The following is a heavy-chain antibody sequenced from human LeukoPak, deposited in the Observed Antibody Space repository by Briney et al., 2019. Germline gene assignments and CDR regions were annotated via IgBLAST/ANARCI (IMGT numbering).Heavy chain of an antibody. V-gene: IGHV4-4*07. CDR3: ARVRYSDSSVLTRKRSYYFDY. J-gene: IGHJ4*02. CDR2: ISTSGST. Sequence: PSETLSLTCTVSGYSISNGYYWSWIRQPAGKGLESIGHISTSGSTNYNPSLKSRVTMSVDTSKNQFSLKLSSVTAADTAVYYCARVRYSDSSVLTRKRSYYFDYWGQGTLVTVSS. CDR1: GYSISNGYY. D-gene: IGHD3-22*01.